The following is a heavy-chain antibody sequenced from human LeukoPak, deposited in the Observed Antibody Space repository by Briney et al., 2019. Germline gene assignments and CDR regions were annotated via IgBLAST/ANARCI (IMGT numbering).Heavy chain of an antibody. CDR3: ALTGGYCSSTSCYSYDY. V-gene: IGHV1-69*05. Sequence: SVKVSCKASGYTFTSYDINWVRQATGQGLEWMGGIIPIFGTANYAQKFQGRVTITTDESTSTAYMELSSLRSEDTAVYYCALTGGYCSSTSCYSYDYWGQGTLVTVSS. CDR1: GYTFTSYD. CDR2: IIPIFGTA. D-gene: IGHD2-2*01. J-gene: IGHJ4*02.